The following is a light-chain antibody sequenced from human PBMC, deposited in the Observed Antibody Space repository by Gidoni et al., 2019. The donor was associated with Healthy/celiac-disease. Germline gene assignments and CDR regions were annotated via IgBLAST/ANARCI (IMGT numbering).Light chain of an antibody. V-gene: IGLV2-14*01. Sequence: QSALTQPAHVSGSPGQSLTISCTGTSSDVGGYHYVSWYQQHPGHAPKLIIYEVINRPSVVSNRFSGSKSGNTSSLTISGLHAEDEADYYCSSYTSSSPPLFGGGTKLTVL. CDR3: SSYTSSSPPL. J-gene: IGLJ2*01. CDR1: SSDVGGYHY. CDR2: EVI.